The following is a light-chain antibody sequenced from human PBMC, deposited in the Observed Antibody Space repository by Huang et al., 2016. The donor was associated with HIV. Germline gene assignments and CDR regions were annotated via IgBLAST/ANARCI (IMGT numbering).Light chain of an antibody. Sequence: EIVMTQSPATLSVSPGERATLSCRASQSVSSNLAWYQQKPGQAPRLLMYGASTRATGIPARVSGSGSGTEFTLTISSLQSEDFAVYYCQQYNNGPPWTFGRGTKVDIK. J-gene: IGKJ1*01. V-gene: IGKV3-15*01. CDR1: QSVSSN. CDR3: QQYNNGPPWT. CDR2: GAS.